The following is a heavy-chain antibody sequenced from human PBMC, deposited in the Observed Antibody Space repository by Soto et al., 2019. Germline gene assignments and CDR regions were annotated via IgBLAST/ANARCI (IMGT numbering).Heavy chain of an antibody. J-gene: IGHJ6*02. CDR3: AKDVLRFLEWLAFYGMDV. V-gene: IGHV3-30*18. CDR2: ISYDGSNK. D-gene: IGHD3-3*01. CDR1: GFNFCSYA. Sequence: GGSLRLSCAASGFNFCSYAMSWVRQAPGKGLEWVAVISYDGSNKYYADSVKGRFTISRDNSKNTLYLQMNSLRAEDTAVYYCAKDVLRFLEWLAFYGMDVWGQGTTVTVSS.